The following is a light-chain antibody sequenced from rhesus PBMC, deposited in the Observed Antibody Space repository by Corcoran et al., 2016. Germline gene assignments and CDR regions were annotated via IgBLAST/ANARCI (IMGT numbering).Light chain of an antibody. CDR2: AAS. J-gene: IGKJ4*01. V-gene: IGKV1-33*02. Sequence: DIQMTQSPSSLSASVGDTVTITCQASQGISKYSAWYQQKPGKDPKLLIYAASTLQSGVTSRFSGSGAGTGITLTINSRQHEDFAPYYCQQNNSYPLAFGGGTKVEL. CDR1: QGISKY. CDR3: QQNNSYPLA.